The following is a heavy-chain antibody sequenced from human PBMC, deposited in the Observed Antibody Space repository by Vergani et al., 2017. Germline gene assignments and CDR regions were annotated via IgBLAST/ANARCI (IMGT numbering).Heavy chain of an antibody. V-gene: IGHV3-7*01. J-gene: IGHJ4*02. CDR3: ARTYCSATTCSQYFEY. CDR2: IKEDGSEK. Sequence: EVQLVESGGGLVQPGGSLRVSCAASGFSFSDCWMSWVRQAPGKGPEWVANIKEDGSEKYYVDSVNGRFTISRDNTKNSLSLQLSSLRAEDTAMYYCARTYCSATTCSQYFEYWGQGTLVTVSS. D-gene: IGHD2-8*02. CDR1: GFSFSDCW.